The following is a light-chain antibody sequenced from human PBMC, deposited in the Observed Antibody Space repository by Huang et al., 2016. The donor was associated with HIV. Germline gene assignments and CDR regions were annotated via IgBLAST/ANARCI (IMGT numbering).Light chain of an antibody. CDR2: GAS. CDR3: QQYNNWPPLLT. V-gene: IGKV3-15*01. CDR1: QSINNN. J-gene: IGKJ4*01. Sequence: EIVLTQSPATLSLSPGERAALSCRATQSINNNLAWYQQKPGQSPRLLIYGASTRATGIPARFRSSGSGTEFTLTISSLQSEDFAVYYCQQYNNWPPLLTFGGGTKVEIK.